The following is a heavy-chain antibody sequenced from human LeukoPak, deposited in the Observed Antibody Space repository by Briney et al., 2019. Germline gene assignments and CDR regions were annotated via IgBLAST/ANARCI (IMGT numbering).Heavy chain of an antibody. V-gene: IGHV3-20*04. J-gene: IGHJ4*02. CDR1: GFSFSGYW. CDR3: ARERGFLYYYERNKYPVDY. CDR2: INWNGGTT. D-gene: IGHD3-22*01. Sequence: GGSLRLSCTTSGFSFSGYWMHWVRQAPGKGLEWVSNINWNGGTTAYAESVKGRFTISRDNAKNSLYLQMNSLRAEDTAFYYCARERGFLYYYERNKYPVDYWGQGTLVTVSS.